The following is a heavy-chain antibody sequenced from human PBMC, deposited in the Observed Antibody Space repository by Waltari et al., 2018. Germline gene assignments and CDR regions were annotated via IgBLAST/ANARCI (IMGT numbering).Heavy chain of an antibody. CDR3: TRDILTYYYDSSGYHDAFDI. J-gene: IGHJ3*02. D-gene: IGHD3-22*01. Sequence: EVQLVESGGGLVQPGRSLRLSCTASGFTFGDYAMSWFRQAPGKGLEWVGFIRSKAYGGTTEYAASVKGRLTISRDDSKSIAYLQMNSLKTEDTAVYYCTRDILTYYYDSSGYHDAFDIWGQGTMVTVSS. CDR2: IRSKAYGGTT. CDR1: GFTFGDYA. V-gene: IGHV3-49*03.